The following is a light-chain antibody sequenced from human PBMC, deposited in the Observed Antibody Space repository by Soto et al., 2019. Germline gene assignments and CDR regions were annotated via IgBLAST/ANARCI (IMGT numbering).Light chain of an antibody. V-gene: IGLV1-44*01. CDR1: NSNIGSNT. CDR2: NNI. CDR3: AAWDDSLDGHVV. J-gene: IGLJ7*01. Sequence: QAVLTQPPSASGTPGQKVTISCSGSNSNIGSNTVSWFHQLPGRAPKLLLYNNIYRPPGVPDRFSGSKSGTSVSLAISGLQSEDEADYYCAAWDDSLDGHVVFGGGTQLTVL.